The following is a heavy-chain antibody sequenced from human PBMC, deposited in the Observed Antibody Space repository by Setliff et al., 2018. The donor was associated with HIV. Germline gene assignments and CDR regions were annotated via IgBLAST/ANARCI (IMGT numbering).Heavy chain of an antibody. Sequence: GGSLRLSCAASGFTVSSNYMSWVRQAPGKGLEWVSVIYSGGSTYYADSVKGRCTISRDNSKNTLYLQMNSLRAEDTAVYYCAKYCSSTSGHEGAFGIWCQGTMVTVSS. CDR1: GFTVSSNY. D-gene: IGHD2-2*01. CDR2: IYSGGST. J-gene: IGHJ3*02. CDR3: AKYCSSTSGHEGAFGI. V-gene: IGHV3-66*02.